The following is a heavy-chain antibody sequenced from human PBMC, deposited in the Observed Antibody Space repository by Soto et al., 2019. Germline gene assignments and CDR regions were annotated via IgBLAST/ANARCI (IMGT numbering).Heavy chain of an antibody. Sequence: QVQLVESGGGVVQPGRSLRLSCAASGFTFSSYGMHWVRQAPGKGLEWVAVISYDGSNKYYADSVKGRFTISRDNSKNPLYLQMNSLSAEETAVYYCAKDPTTAMPGAMGSSGFDYWGQGTLVTVSS. D-gene: IGHD5-18*01. CDR1: GFTFSSYG. J-gene: IGHJ4*02. CDR3: AKDPTTAMPGAMGSSGFDY. V-gene: IGHV3-30*18. CDR2: ISYDGSNK.